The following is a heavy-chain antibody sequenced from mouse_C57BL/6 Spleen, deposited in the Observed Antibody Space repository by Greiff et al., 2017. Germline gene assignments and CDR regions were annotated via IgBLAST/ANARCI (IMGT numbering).Heavy chain of an antibody. CDR2: INPNNGGT. V-gene: IGHV1-18*01. CDR3: ARSPFITTVVATNYWYFDV. CDR1: GYTFTDYN. D-gene: IGHD1-1*01. Sequence: EVQLVESGPELVKPGASVKIPCKASGYTFTDYNMDWVKQSHGKSLEWIGDINPNNGGTIYNQKFKGKATLTVDKSSSTAYMELRSLTSEDTAVYYCARSPFITTVVATNYWYFDVWGTGTTVTVSS. J-gene: IGHJ1*03.